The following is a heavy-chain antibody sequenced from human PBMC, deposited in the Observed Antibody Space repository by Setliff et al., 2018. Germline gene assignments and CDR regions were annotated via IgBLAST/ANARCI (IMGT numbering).Heavy chain of an antibody. CDR3: GRHPKRFCRGVSCYPLHLDY. CDR1: GGSISSYY. Sequence: PSETLSLTCTVSGGSISSYYWSWIRQPPGKGLEWIGSIFNNGNTYYNPSLNSRVTISSDTSKNELSLKLTSVTAADTAMYFCGRHPKRFCRGVSCYPLHLDYWGQGILVTVSS. J-gene: IGHJ4*02. D-gene: IGHD2-15*01. CDR2: IFNNGNT. V-gene: IGHV4-59*08.